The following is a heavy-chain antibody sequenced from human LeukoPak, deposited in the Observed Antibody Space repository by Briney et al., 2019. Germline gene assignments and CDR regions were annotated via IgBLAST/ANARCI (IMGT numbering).Heavy chain of an antibody. CDR2: IYYSAST. CDR3: ARASRVVSGDDYYYVMDV. J-gene: IGHJ6*02. D-gene: IGHD7-27*01. V-gene: IGHV4-30-4*01. CDR1: GVSISSGDFF. Sequence: NSSETLSLTCTVSGVSISSGDFFWSWIRQPPGKGLEWVGYIYYSASTNYNPSLQSRVTISVDTSTNQFSLKLSSVTAADTAVYYCARASRVVSGDDYYYVMDVWGQGTPVTVSS.